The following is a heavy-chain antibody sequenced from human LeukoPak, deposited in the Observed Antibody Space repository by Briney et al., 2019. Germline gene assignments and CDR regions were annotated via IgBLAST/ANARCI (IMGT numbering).Heavy chain of an antibody. CDR3: ARSGSEYSSTHYGFDH. D-gene: IGHD2-2*01. V-gene: IGHV5-51*01. J-gene: IGHJ4*02. Sequence: RAGESLKISCKGSGYSFTSYWIGWVRQMPGKGLEWMGIIYPGDSDTRYSPSFQGQVTISADKSISTAYLQWSSLKASDTATYYCARSGSEYSSTHYGFDHWGQGTLVTVSS. CDR1: GYSFTSYW. CDR2: IYPGDSDT.